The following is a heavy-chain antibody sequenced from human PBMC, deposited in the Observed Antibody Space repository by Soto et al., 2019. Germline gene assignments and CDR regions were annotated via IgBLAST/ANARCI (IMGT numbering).Heavy chain of an antibody. D-gene: IGHD6-13*01. Sequence: EVQLVESGGGLVQPGGSLRLSCAASGFTFRDYWMHWVRQTPGKGLVWVSRIDGQGGTTNYAGSVKGRLTISRDNAKNTVYLQVTSLRPEDTAVYYCARGSWHKYYMDVLGKGTTVTVSS. CDR3: ARGSWHKYYMDV. CDR2: IDGQGGTT. V-gene: IGHV3-74*01. J-gene: IGHJ6*03. CDR1: GFTFRDYW.